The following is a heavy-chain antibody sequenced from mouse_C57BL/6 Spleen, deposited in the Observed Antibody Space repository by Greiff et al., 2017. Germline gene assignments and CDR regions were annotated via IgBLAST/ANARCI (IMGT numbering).Heavy chain of an antibody. D-gene: IGHD1-1*01. CDR1: GFTFTDYY. J-gene: IGHJ4*01. CDR2: IRNKANGYTS. CDR3: ARYSLYDYDAMDY. Sequence: EVKLVESGGGLVQPGGSLSLSCAASGFTFTDYYMSWVRQPPGRALEWLGFIRNKANGYTSEYSASVKGRFTISRDNSQSHLYLKMNALSAEDSATYYWARYSLYDYDAMDYWGQGTSVTVSS. V-gene: IGHV7-3*01.